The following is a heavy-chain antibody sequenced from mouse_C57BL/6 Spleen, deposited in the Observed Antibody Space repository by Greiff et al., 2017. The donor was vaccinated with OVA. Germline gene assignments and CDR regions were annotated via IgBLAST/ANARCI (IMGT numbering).Heavy chain of an antibody. J-gene: IGHJ2*01. D-gene: IGHD1-1*01. V-gene: IGHV14-4*01. CDR3: THYGTWLDY. CDR1: GFNIKDYY. Sequence: VQLQQSGAELVRPGASVKLSCTASGFNIKDYYMHWVKQRPEQGLEWIGWIDPENGDTEYASKFQGKATITADTSSNTAYLQLSSLTSEDTAVYYCTHYGTWLDYWGQGTTLTVSS. CDR2: IDPENGDT.